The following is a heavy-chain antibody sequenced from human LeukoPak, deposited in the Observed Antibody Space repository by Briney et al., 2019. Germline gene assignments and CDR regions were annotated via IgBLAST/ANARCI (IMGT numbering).Heavy chain of an antibody. J-gene: IGHJ4*02. CDR1: GGTFSSYA. CDR3: AREWADDRQFRDY. V-gene: IGHV1-69*05. D-gene: IGHD3-22*01. CDR2: IIPIFGTA. Sequence: SVKVSCKASGGTFSSYAISWVRQAPGQGLEWMGGIIPIFGTANYAQKFQGRVTITTDESTSTAYMELSSLRSEDTAVYYCAREWADDRQFRDYWGQGTLVTVSS.